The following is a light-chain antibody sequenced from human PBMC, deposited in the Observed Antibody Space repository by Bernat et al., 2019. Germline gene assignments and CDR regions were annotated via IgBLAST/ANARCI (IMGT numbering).Light chain of an antibody. CDR2: DNN. CDR3: GTWDSSLSVVV. CDR1: SSNIGYNY. V-gene: IGLV1-51*01. J-gene: IGLJ2*01. Sequence: QSVLTQPPSVSAAPGQKVTISCSGSSSNIGYNYVSWYQPLPGTAPKLLIYDNNKRPSGIPDRFSGSKSGTSATLGITGLQTGDEADYYCGTWDSSLSVVVFGGGTKLTVL.